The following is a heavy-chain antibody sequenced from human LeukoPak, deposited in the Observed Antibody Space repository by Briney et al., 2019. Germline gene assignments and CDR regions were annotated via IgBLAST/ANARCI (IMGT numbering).Heavy chain of an antibody. J-gene: IGHJ4*02. CDR3: ARHTYGYFDS. Sequence: PGGSLRLSCAASGFTFSRYWMTWVRQAPGKGLEWVANVKLDGSETSNVDSVRGRFTISRDNTKNSLYLQMNSLRVEDTALYYCARHTYGYFDSWGPGTLVTVSS. CDR2: VKLDGSET. D-gene: IGHD3-10*01. V-gene: IGHV3-7*01. CDR1: GFTFSRYW.